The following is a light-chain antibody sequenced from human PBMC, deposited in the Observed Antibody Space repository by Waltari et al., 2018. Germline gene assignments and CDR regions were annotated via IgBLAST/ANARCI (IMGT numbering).Light chain of an antibody. CDR3: QQYNNWPPLT. V-gene: IGKV3-15*01. J-gene: IGKJ4*01. CDR1: KTVRNN. CDR2: AAS. Sequence: EIVMTQSPATLSVSPGERVTLSCRASKTVRNNLAWYQQKPGQAPRLLIYAASTRATGIPARFSGSGSGTEFTLTISSLQSEDFAVYYCQQYNNWPPLTFGGGTKVEIK.